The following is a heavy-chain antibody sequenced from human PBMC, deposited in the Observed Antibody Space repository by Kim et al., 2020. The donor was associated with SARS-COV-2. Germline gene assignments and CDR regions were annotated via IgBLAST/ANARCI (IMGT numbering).Heavy chain of an antibody. V-gene: IGHV3-23*01. D-gene: IGHD7-27*01. Sequence: GGSLRLSCAASGFTFSSYAMSWVRQAPGEGLEWVSSITNSGDNTYYADSVKGRFAISRDNSRNSLYLQMNGLRAEDTALYYCARDTGGTNWDTGDYWGQGTLVTVSS. CDR1: GFTFSSYA. CDR2: ITNSGDNT. J-gene: IGHJ4*01. CDR3: ARDTGGTNWDTGDY.